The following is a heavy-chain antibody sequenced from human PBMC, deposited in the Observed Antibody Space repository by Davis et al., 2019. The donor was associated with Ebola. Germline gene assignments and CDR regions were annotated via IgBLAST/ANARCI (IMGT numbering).Heavy chain of an antibody. CDR1: GFIFSRYA. CDR3: AKVHPPTAVTTGWFDP. CDR2: ISVRSIT. V-gene: IGHV3-23*01. J-gene: IGHJ5*02. D-gene: IGHD4-17*01. Sequence: GESPNISCAASGFIFSRYAMSWVRQAPGKGLEWVSSISVRSITYHADSVKGRFTISRDNSKNTLYLQMNSLRAEDTAVYYCAKVHPPTAVTTGWFDPWGQGTLVTVSS.